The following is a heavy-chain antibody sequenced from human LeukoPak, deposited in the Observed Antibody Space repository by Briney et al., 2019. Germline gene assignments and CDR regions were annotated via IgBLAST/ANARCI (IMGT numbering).Heavy chain of an antibody. D-gene: IGHD3-22*01. CDR1: GITLSNYG. Sequence: GGSLRLSCAASGITLSNYGMSWVRQAPGKGLEWVAGISDSGGRTNYAGSVKGRFTISRDNPKNTLYLQMNSLRAEDTAVYFCAKRAVVIRVILVGFHKEAYYFDSWGQGALVTVSS. J-gene: IGHJ4*02. V-gene: IGHV3-23*01. CDR2: ISDSGGRT. CDR3: AKRAVVIRVILVGFHKEAYYFDS.